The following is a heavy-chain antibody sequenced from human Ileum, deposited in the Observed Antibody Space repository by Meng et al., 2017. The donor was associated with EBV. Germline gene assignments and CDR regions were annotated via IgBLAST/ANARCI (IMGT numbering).Heavy chain of an antibody. V-gene: IGHV4-4*02. J-gene: IGHJ4*02. CDR2: IYYSGIT. CDR1: DDSISSSNC. Sequence: HAPLRASGPGLGKPSVTLSLTCAVSDDSISSSNCCSWVCQPPGKGLEWIGQIYYSGITDYNPSLKSRVTISVDKSRNQVSLKLNSVTAADTAVYFCARHSAYSQGYWGQGTLVTVSS. D-gene: IGHD4-11*01. CDR3: ARHSAYSQGY.